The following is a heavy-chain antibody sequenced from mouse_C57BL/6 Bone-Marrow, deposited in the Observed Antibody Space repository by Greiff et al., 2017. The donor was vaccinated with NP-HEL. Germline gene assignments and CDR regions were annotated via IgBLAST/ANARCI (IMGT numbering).Heavy chain of an antibody. CDR3: ASPYDYDVAWFAY. D-gene: IGHD2-4*01. Sequence: EVQRVESGGDLVKPGGSLKLSCAASGFTFSSYGMSWVLQTPDKRLVWVAPISSGGSYTYYPASVKGRFTISRDNANNTLYLQMSSLKTEDTAMYYCASPYDYDVAWFAYWGQGTLVTVSA. V-gene: IGHV5-6*01. J-gene: IGHJ3*01. CDR1: GFTFSSYG. CDR2: ISSGGSYT.